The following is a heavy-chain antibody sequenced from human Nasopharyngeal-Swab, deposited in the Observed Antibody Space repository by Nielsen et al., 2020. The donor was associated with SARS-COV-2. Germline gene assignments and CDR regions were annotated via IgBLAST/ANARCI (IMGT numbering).Heavy chain of an antibody. J-gene: IGHJ5*02. CDR2: IKSKTDGGTT. CDR3: TTDGMVRVS. V-gene: IGHV3-15*01. Sequence: WIRQPPGKGLEWVGRIKSKTDGGTTDYAAPVKGRFTISRDDSKNTLYLQMNSLKTEDTAVYYCTTDGMVRVSWGQGTLGTVSS. D-gene: IGHD3-10*01.